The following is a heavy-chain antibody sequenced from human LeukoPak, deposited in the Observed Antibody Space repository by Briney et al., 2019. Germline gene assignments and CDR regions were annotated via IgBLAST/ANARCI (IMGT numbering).Heavy chain of an antibody. CDR2: ISAYNGNT. CDR3: ARDRVDTAMVPDY. D-gene: IGHD5-18*01. V-gene: IGHV1-18*04. J-gene: IGHJ4*02. CDR1: GYTFTSYG. Sequence: ASVKVSCKASGYTFTSYGISWVRQAPGQGLEWMGWISAYNGNTNYAQKLQGGVTSTSTAYMELRSLRSDDTAVYYCARDRVDTAMVPDYWGQGTLVTVSS.